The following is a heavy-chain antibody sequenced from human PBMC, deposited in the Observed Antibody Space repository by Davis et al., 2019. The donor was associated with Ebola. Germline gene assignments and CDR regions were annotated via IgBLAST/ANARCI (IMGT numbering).Heavy chain of an antibody. D-gene: IGHD6-19*01. J-gene: IGHJ4*02. Sequence: GESLKISCAASGFTFSRYGMHWVRQAPGQRLEWVGWISADSDATTYSQKFQGRVTITRDTSASTAYMELSSLRSEDTAVYYCAREIPVAPLDSWGQGTLVTVSS. CDR2: ISADSDAT. V-gene: IGHV1-3*01. CDR1: GFTFSRYG. CDR3: AREIPVAPLDS.